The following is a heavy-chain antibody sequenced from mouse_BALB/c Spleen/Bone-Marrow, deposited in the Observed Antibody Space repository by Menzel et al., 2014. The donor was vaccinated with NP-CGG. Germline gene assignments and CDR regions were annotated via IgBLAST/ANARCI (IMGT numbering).Heavy chain of an antibody. CDR2: INPYNDGT. V-gene: IGHV1-14*01. J-gene: IGHJ2*01. D-gene: IGHD2-3*01. CDR1: GYTFTAYV. CDR3: AREGWLLRFDY. Sequence: VQLKESGPELVKPGASVKMSCKASGYTFTAYVMHWVKQKPGQGLEWIGYINPYNDGTNYIEKFKGKATLTSDIPSSTAYMELSSLTSEDSAVYYCAREGWLLRFDYWGQGTTLTVPS.